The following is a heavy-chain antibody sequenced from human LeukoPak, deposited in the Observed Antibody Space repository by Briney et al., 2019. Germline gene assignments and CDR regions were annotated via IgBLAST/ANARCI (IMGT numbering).Heavy chain of an antibody. CDR3: AKARAAVVEAAINY. CDR2: VNSNDRP. CDR1: GFNFSNDA. V-gene: IGHV3-23*01. Sequence: GGSLRLSCAASGFNFSNDAMTRVRQAPGKGLEWVSTVNSNDRPYYADSVKGRFTISRDNSKNTLYLQMNTLRVEDTALYYCAKARAAVVEAAINYWGQGILVTVSP. D-gene: IGHD2-15*01. J-gene: IGHJ4*02.